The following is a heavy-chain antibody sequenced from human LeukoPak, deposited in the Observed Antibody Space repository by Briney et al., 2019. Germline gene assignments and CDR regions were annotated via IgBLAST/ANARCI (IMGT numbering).Heavy chain of an antibody. Sequence: GGSLRLSCAASGFTFSSYAMSWVRQAPGKGLEWVSAISGSGGSTYYADSVKGRFTISRDNSKNTLYLQMNSLRAEDTAVYYCAKFMSPLPGSYMDVWGKGTTVTVSS. CDR3: AKFMSPLPGSYMDV. CDR1: GFTFSSYA. D-gene: IGHD3-10*01. CDR2: ISGSGGST. J-gene: IGHJ6*03. V-gene: IGHV3-23*01.